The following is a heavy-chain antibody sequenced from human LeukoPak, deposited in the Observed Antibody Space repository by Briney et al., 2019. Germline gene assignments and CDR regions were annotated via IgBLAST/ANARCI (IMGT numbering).Heavy chain of an antibody. CDR3: ARLGVPAVAGTWADY. CDR2: ISSSSSYI. J-gene: IGHJ4*02. Sequence: GGSLRLSCAASGFTFSSYSMNWVRQAPGKGLEWVSSISSSSSYIYYADSVKGRFTISRDNAKNSLYLQMNSLRAEDTAVYYCARLGVPAVAGTWADYWGQGTLVTVSS. D-gene: IGHD6-19*01. CDR1: GFTFSSYS. V-gene: IGHV3-21*01.